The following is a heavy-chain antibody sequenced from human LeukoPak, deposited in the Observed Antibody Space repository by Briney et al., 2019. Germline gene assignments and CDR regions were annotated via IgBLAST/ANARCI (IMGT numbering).Heavy chain of an antibody. J-gene: IGHJ6*03. CDR3: ARDSSLYCTNGVCYSDYYYMDV. CDR2: ISAYNGNT. Sequence: ASVKVSCKASGYTFTSYGISWVRQAPGQGLEWMGWISAYNGNTNHAQKLQGRVTMTTDTSTSTAYMELRSLRSDDTAVYYCARDSSLYCTNGVCYSDYYYMDVWGKGTTVTVSS. D-gene: IGHD2-8*01. CDR1: GYTFTSYG. V-gene: IGHV1-18*01.